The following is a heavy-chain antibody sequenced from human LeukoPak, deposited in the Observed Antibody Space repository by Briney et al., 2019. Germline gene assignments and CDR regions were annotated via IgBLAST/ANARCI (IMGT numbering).Heavy chain of an antibody. Sequence: GGSLSLSCAASGFTFSNYYISWIRQAPGKGLEWVSYISSTGSTIYYADSVKGRFTISRDNAKNSLYLQMNSLRAEDTAVYYCAREGYGEYGDYWGQGTLVTVSS. CDR3: AREGYGEYGDY. CDR2: ISSTGSTI. J-gene: IGHJ4*02. D-gene: IGHD4-17*01. V-gene: IGHV3-11*04. CDR1: GFTFSNYY.